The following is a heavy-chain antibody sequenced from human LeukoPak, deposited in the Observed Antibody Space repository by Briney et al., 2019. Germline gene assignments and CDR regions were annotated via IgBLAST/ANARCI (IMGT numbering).Heavy chain of an antibody. CDR1: GFNLRNFG. J-gene: IGHJ4*02. CDR2: FYGSGGRT. D-gene: IGHD3-22*01. CDR3: AKRDYSDSSTYAPLFDY. V-gene: IGHV3-23*01. Sequence: GFLRLFFAGSGFNLRNFGLGWVRQASGEGPGLGSSFYGSGGRTYYADSVKGRFTISRDNSKNTLYLQMNSLRAEDTAMYYCAKRDYSDSSTYAPLFDYWGQGTLVTVSS.